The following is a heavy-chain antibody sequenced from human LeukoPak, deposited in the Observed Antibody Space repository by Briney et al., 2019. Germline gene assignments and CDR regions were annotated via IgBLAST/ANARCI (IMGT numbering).Heavy chain of an antibody. CDR2: ISSSSSYI. Sequence: GGSLRLSCAASGFTLSDYSMNWVRQAPGKGLEWVSSISSSSSYIFYADSVKGRFTISRDNAKKSLYLQMNSLRAEDTAVYYCAKENWPTVTSPGRTSFDYWGQGTLVTVSP. CDR1: GFTLSDYS. CDR3: AKENWPTVTSPGRTSFDY. V-gene: IGHV3-21*01. D-gene: IGHD4-17*01. J-gene: IGHJ4*02.